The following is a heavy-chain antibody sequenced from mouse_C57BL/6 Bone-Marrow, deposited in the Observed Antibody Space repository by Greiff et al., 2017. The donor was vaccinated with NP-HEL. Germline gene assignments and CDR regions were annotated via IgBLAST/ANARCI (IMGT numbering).Heavy chain of an antibody. CDR1: GFNIKDDY. CDR3: TTNYEYSWFAY. D-gene: IGHD2-4*01. CDR2: IDPENGDT. V-gene: IGHV14-4*01. Sequence: EVQLQQSGAELVRPGASVKLSCTASGFNIKDDYMHWVKQRPEQGLEWIGWIDPENGDTEYASKFQGKATITADPSSNTAYLQLSSLTSEDTAVDYCTTNYEYSWFAYWGQGTLVTVSA. J-gene: IGHJ3*01.